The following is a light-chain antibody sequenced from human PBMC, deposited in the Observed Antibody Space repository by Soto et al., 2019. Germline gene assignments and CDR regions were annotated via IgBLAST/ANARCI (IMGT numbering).Light chain of an antibody. Sequence: DIQVTQSPSSLSASVGDRVTITCRASQSIGNFLNWYQHRLGKAPKLLIYDASNLQSGVPSRFSGSGSGTDFALTISSLQPEDFATYYCQQRYITPRTFGQGTKVDI. V-gene: IGKV1-39*01. CDR3: QQRYITPRT. CDR2: DAS. J-gene: IGKJ1*01. CDR1: QSIGNF.